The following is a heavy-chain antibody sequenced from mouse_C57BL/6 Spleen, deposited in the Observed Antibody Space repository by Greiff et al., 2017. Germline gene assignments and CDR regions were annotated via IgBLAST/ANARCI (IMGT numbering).Heavy chain of an antibody. CDR3: ARSRGAAHNYAMDY. D-gene: IGHD3-2*02. CDR2: IDPSDSYT. Sequence: QVQLQQPGAELVMPGASVKLSCKASGYTFTSYWMHWVKQRPGQGLEWIGEIDPSDSYTNYNQKFKGKSTLTVDKSSSTAYMQLSNRTSEDSAVYYCARSRGAAHNYAMDYWGQGTSVTVSS. V-gene: IGHV1-69*01. CDR1: GYTFTSYW. J-gene: IGHJ4*01.